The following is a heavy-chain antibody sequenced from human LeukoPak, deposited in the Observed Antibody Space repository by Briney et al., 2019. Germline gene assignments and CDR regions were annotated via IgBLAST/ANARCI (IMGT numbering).Heavy chain of an antibody. J-gene: IGHJ4*02. Sequence: PGGSLRLSCAASGFTVSSNYMSWVRQAPGKGLEWGSVIYSGGSTYYADSLKGRFTISRDNSKNTLYLQMNSLRAEDTAVYYCARDGSIAVAGTYFDYWGQGTLVTVSS. CDR3: ARDGSIAVAGTYFDY. V-gene: IGHV3-66*01. D-gene: IGHD6-19*01. CDR1: GFTVSSNY. CDR2: IYSGGST.